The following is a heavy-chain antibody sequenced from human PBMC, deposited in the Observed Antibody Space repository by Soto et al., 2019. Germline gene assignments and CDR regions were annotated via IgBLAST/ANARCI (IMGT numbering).Heavy chain of an antibody. CDR3: ARVIYEIYYYYGMDV. Sequence: QVQLQESGPGLVKPSETLSLTCTVSGGSMNDYYWSWIRQPPGKGLEWIGNINYSGSTNYNPSLKSRLTISVDTSKSQFSLKLSSVTAADTAVYYCARVIYEIYYYYGMDVWGQGTTVTVSS. J-gene: IGHJ6*02. CDR1: GGSMNDYY. D-gene: IGHD5-12*01. CDR2: INYSGST. V-gene: IGHV4-59*01.